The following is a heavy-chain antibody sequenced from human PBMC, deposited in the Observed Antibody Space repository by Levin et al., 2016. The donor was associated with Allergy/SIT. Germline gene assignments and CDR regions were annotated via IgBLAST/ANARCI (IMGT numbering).Heavy chain of an antibody. J-gene: IGHJ4*02. V-gene: IGHV1-69*05. D-gene: IGHD3-3*01. CDR3: ARVSYYDFWSGYRYYFDY. CDR2: IIPIFGTA. Sequence: WVRQAPGQGLEWMGGIIPIFGTANYAQKFQGRVTMTRNTSISTAYMELSSLRSEDTAVYYCARVSYYDFWSGYRYYFDYWGQGTLVTVSS.